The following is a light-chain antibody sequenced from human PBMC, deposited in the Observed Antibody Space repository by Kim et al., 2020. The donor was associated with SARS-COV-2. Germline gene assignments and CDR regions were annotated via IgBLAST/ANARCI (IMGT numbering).Light chain of an antibody. CDR2: GKN. Sequence: SSELTQDPAVSVALGQTLRITCQGDSLKTYYATWYQQKPGQAPVRVIFGKNNRPSGIPPRFSGSNSGNTASLTITGAQAEDEADYYCDSWDSSGNHNVVFGGGTQLTVL. CDR3: DSWDSSGNHNVV. CDR1: SLKTYY. J-gene: IGLJ2*01. V-gene: IGLV3-19*02.